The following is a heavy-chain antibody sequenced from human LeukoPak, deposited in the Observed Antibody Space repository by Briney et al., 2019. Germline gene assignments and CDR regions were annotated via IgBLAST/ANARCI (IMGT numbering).Heavy chain of an antibody. V-gene: IGHV4-34*01. CDR1: GESFSDYY. D-gene: IGHD3-22*01. J-gene: IGHJ4*02. Sequence: PSETLSLTCAVYGESFSDYYWTWIRQPPGKGLEWLGEINDGGRTSCNPSLKSQVTISVDTSKNQFSLKLRSVAAADTAVYYCASYYHDSSGYYQYYFDSWGQGTLVTVSS. CDR3: ASYYHDSSGYYQYYFDS. CDR2: INDGGRT.